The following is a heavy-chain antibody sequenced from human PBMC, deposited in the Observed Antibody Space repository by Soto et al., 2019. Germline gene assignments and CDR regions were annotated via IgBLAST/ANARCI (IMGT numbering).Heavy chain of an antibody. CDR1: GYSFTSYW. CDR2: IYPGDSDT. Sequence: PGESLKISCKGSGYSFTSYWIGWVRQMPGKGLEWMGIIYPGDSDTRYSPSFQGQVTISADKSISTAYLQWSSLKASDTAMYYCARLEGIAYGHWGYYYGMDVWGQGTTVTVSS. J-gene: IGHJ6*02. V-gene: IGHV5-51*01. D-gene: IGHD3-10*01. CDR3: ARLEGIAYGHWGYYYGMDV.